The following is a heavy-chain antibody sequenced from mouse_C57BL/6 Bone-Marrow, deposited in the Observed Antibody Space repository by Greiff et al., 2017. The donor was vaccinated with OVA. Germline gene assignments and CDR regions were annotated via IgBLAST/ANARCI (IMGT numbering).Heavy chain of an antibody. CDR2: INPNNGGT. Sequence: VQLQQSGPELVKPGASVKISCKASGYTFTDYYMNWVKQSHGKSLEWIGDINPNNGGTSYNQKFKGKVTLTVDKSSSTAYMELRSLTSEDSAVYYCARRTCWYFDVWGTGTTVTVSS. CDR3: ARRTCWYFDV. V-gene: IGHV1-26*01. CDR1: GYTFTDYY. J-gene: IGHJ1*03.